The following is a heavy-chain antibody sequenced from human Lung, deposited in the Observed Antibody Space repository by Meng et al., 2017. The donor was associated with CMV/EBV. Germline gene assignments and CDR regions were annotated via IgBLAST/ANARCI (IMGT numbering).Heavy chain of an antibody. CDR1: GFTFSSYA. J-gene: IGHJ4*02. CDR3: ADTLGGALGLGGDYVSY. CDR2: ISYDGSNK. V-gene: IGHV3-30-3*01. D-gene: IGHD4-17*01. Sequence: SCAASGFTFSSYAMHWVRQAPGKGLEWVAVISYDGSNKYYADSVKGRFTISRDNSKNTLYLQMNSLGAEDTAVYYCADTLGGALGLGGDYVSYWXQGTXVTVSS.